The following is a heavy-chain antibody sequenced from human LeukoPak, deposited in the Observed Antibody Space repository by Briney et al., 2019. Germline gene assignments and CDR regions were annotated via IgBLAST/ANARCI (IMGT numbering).Heavy chain of an antibody. CDR2: ISSSSSNI. CDR3: AISPYYYDSSGYYVD. V-gene: IGHV3-21*01. Sequence: GGSLRLSCAASGFTFSSYSMNWVRQAPGKGLEWVSSISSSSSNIYYADSVKGRFTISRDNAKNSLYLQMNSLRAEDTAVYYSAISPYYYDSSGYYVDCGQGTLVSVSS. D-gene: IGHD3-22*01. J-gene: IGHJ4*02. CDR1: GFTFSSYS.